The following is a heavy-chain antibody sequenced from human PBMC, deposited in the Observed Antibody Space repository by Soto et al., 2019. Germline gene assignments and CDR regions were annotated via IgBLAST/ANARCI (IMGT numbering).Heavy chain of an antibody. CDR3: AAYIHMAY. J-gene: IGHJ4*02. V-gene: IGHV3-66*01. CDR2: IYSGGST. D-gene: IGHD3-16*01. Sequence: EEQLVESGGDLVQPGGSLRLSCAASGFTVSNNYMSWVRQAPGKGLEWVSLIYSGGSTYYADSVKGRFTISRDSSKNKLCLQMNSQKAEATARYYCAAYIHMAYWGQGTRGPGSS. CDR1: GFTVSNNY.